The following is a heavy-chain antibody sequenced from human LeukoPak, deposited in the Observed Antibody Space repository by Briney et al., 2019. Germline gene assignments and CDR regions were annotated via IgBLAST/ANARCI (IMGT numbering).Heavy chain of an antibody. CDR2: ISYDGSNK. CDR3: ARDVTPVAGYFDN. CDR1: GFTFSSYA. D-gene: IGHD6-19*01. Sequence: GGSLRLSCAASGFTFSSYAMHWVRQAPGKGLEWVAVISYDGSNKYYADSVKGRFTISRDNSKNTLYLQMNSLRAEDTAVYYCARDVTPVAGYFDNWGQGTLVTVSS. V-gene: IGHV3-30-3*01. J-gene: IGHJ4*02.